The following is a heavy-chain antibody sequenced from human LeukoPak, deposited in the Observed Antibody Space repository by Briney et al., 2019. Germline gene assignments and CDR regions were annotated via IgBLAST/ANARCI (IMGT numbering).Heavy chain of an antibody. J-gene: IGHJ4*02. V-gene: IGHV3-30*18. CDR3: AKVLTGSGSYYPTGVDY. D-gene: IGHD3-10*01. Sequence: GGSLRLSCAASGFTFSSYGMNWVRQAPGKGLEWVAVISYDGSNKYYADSVKGRFTISRDNSKNTLYLQMNSLRAEDTAVYYCAKVLTGSGSYYPTGVDYWGQGTLVTVSS. CDR1: GFTFSSYG. CDR2: ISYDGSNK.